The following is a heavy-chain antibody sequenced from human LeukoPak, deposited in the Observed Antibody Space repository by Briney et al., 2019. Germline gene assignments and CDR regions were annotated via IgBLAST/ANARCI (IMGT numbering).Heavy chain of an antibody. CDR2: IYYSGST. CDR3: ARKMSGYAFDI. D-gene: IGHD1-26*01. Sequence: PSETLSLTCTVSGGSISSYYWCWIRQPPGKGLEWIGYIYYSGSTNYNPSLKSRVTISVDTSKNQFSLKLSSVTAADTAVYYCARKMSGYAFDIWGQGTMVTVSS. J-gene: IGHJ3*02. V-gene: IGHV4-59*01. CDR1: GGSISSYY.